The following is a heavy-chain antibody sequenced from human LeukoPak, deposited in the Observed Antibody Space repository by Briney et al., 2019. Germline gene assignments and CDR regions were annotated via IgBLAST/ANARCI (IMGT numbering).Heavy chain of an antibody. D-gene: IGHD1-26*01. CDR3: ARRGGTYSYYFDY. CDR2: IYYSGIT. V-gene: IGHV4-30-4*01. CDR1: GGSISSDDYY. J-gene: IGHJ4*02. Sequence: SETLSLTCTVSGGSISSDDYYWSWIRQPPGKGLEWIGYIYYSGITYYNPSLKSRVTISVDTSKNQFSLKLSSVTAADTAVYYCARRGGTYSYYFDYWGQGTLVTVSS.